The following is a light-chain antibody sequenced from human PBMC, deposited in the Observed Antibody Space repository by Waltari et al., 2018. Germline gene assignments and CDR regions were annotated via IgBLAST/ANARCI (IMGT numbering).Light chain of an antibody. J-gene: IGLJ1*01. Sequence: SYVVTPPPSVSVAPGETARITWGGDTIGSYSVHWYQQRPGQAPILIMRYDSDRPSGIPDRFSGFNSGNTATLTISRVEAGDEADYYCHVWHAALDPGVFGSGTEVTVL. V-gene: IGLV3-21*04. CDR3: HVWHAALDPGV. CDR1: TIGSYS. CDR2: YDS.